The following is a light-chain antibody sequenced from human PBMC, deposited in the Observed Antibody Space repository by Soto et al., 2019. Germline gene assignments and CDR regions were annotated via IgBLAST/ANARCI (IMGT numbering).Light chain of an antibody. Sequence: EIALTQSPATLSLSPGERTTLSCRASQSVSSSYLAWYQQKPGQAPGLLIYGASRRATGFPARFSGSGSGTDFTLTISSLQSEDFAVYYCQQYDNWPWTFGQGRNVDIK. CDR2: GAS. V-gene: IGKV3D-7*01. J-gene: IGKJ1*01. CDR1: QSVSSSY. CDR3: QQYDNWPWT.